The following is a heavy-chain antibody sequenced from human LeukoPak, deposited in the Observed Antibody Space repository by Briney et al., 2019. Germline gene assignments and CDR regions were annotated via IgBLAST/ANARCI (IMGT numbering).Heavy chain of an antibody. Sequence: PSETLSLTCTVSGDSVSSYYWGWVRQPPGKGLEWIGYVRTRGSTNYIPSLKSRVTISGDTSKNQFSLRLSAVTAADTAVYYCARLLGNYFDSWGQGTPVTVSS. J-gene: IGHJ4*02. CDR3: ARLLGNYFDS. CDR2: VRTRGST. V-gene: IGHV4-4*09. CDR1: GDSVSSYY. D-gene: IGHD3-16*01.